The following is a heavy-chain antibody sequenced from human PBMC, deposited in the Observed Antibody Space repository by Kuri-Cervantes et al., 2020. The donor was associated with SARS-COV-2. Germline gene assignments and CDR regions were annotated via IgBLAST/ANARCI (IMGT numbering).Heavy chain of an antibody. D-gene: IGHD3-10*01. J-gene: IGHJ6*02. Sequence: ASVKVSCKASGYTFSDYYMYWVRQAPGQGLEWMGWINPNSGGTNYAQKFQGWVTMTRDTSISTAYMELSRLRSDDTAVYYCATGMVRGLIQSYYYGMDVWAKGPRSPSP. CDR3: ATGMVRGLIQSYYYGMDV. CDR1: GYTFSDYY. CDR2: INPNSGGT. V-gene: IGHV1-2*04.